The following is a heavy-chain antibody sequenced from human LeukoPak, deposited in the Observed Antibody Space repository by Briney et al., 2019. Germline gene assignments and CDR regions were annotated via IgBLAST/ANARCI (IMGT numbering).Heavy chain of an antibody. CDR1: GGSFSGYY. D-gene: IGHD3-22*01. V-gene: IGHV4-34*01. CDR3: ARYYYDSSGPFDY. CDR2: INHSGST. J-gene: IGHJ4*02. Sequence: SETLSLTCAVYGGSFSGYYWSWIRQPPGKGLEWIGEINHSGSTNYNPSLKSRVTISVDTSKNQSSLKLSSVTAADTAVYYCARYYYDSSGPFDYWGQGTLVTVSS.